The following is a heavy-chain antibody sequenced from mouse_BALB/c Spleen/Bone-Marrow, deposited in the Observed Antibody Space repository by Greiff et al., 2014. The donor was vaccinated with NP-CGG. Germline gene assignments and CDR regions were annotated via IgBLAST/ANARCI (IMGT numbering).Heavy chain of an antibody. J-gene: IGHJ2*01. Sequence: VQLQQSGAGLVRPGTSVKLSNIKDTYMHWVKQRPEQGLEWIGRIDPANDYTKYDPKFQGTATITAGTSSNTAYLQLSSLTSEDTAVYYCATLTGTFDYWGQGTTLAVSS. CDR3: ATLTGTFDY. V-gene: IGHV14-3*02. D-gene: IGHD4-1*01. CDR1: IKDTY. CDR2: IDPANDYT.